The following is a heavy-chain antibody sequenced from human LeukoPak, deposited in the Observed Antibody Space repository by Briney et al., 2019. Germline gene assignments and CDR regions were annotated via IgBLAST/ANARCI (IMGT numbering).Heavy chain of an antibody. V-gene: IGHV4-4*02. CDR3: ARVRIQLLLYHGWFDP. Sequence: SGTLSLTCAVSGGSISSSNWWSWVRQPPGKGLEWIGEIYHSGSTNYNPSLKSRVTISVDKSKYQFSLKLSSVTAADTAVYYCARVRIQLLLYHGWFDPWGQGTLVTVSS. CDR1: GGSISSSNW. J-gene: IGHJ5*02. D-gene: IGHD5-18*01. CDR2: IYHSGST.